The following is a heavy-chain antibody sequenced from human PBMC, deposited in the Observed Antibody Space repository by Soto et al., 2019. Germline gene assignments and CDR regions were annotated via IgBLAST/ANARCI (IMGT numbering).Heavy chain of an antibody. J-gene: IGHJ4*02. Sequence: GGSLRLSCAASGFTFSSYAMHWVRQAPGKGLEWVSVISYDGSNKYYSDSVKGRFTISRDNSKNTLYLQMNSLTAEDTAVYYCARGSENYYDSSGSYYFDYWGQGTLVTVSS. V-gene: IGHV3-30-3*01. D-gene: IGHD3-22*01. CDR1: GFTFSSYA. CDR3: ARGSENYYDSSGSYYFDY. CDR2: ISYDGSNK.